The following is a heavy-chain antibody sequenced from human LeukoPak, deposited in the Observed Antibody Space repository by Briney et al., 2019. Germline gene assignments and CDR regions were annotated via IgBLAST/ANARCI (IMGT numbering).Heavy chain of an antibody. J-gene: IGHJ4*02. CDR1: GYTFTSYG. Sequence: GPVKVSCKASGYTFTSYGISWVRQAPGQGLEWMGWISAYNGNTNYAQKFQGKVTITADESTSTAYMELSSLRSEDTAVYYCARDTMVRGVNWAQGTLVTVSS. CDR2: ISAYNGNT. CDR3: ARDTMVRGVN. V-gene: IGHV1-18*01. D-gene: IGHD3-10*01.